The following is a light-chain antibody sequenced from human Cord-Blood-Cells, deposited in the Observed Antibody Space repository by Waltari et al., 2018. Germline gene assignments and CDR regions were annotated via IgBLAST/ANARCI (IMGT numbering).Light chain of an antibody. CDR1: SSDAGGYNY. CDR2: DVS. V-gene: IGLV2-14*01. J-gene: IGLJ1*01. CDR3: SSYTSSSTYV. Sequence: QSALTQPASVSGSPGQSITISCTGTSSDAGGYNYVPWYQQNPGKAPKLMIYDVSNRPSGVSNRFSGSKSGNTASLTISGLQAEDEADYYCSSYTSSSTYVFGTGTKVTVL.